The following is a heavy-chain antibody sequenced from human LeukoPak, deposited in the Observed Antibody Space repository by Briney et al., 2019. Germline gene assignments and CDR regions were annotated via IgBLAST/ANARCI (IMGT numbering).Heavy chain of an antibody. CDR2: ISGGST. CDR1: GFTVSSNE. V-gene: IGHV3-38-3*01. Sequence: GGSLRLSCAASGFTVSSNEMSWVRQAPGKGLEWVSSISGGSTYYADSRKGRFTISRDNSKNTLYLQMNSLRAEDTAVYYCAKAANWGSFDYWGQGTLVTVSS. J-gene: IGHJ4*02. D-gene: IGHD7-27*01. CDR3: AKAANWGSFDY.